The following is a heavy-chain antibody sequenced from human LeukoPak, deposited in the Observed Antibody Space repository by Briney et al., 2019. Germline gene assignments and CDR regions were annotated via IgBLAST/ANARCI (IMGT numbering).Heavy chain of an antibody. Sequence: ASAKVSCKASGYTFSSYDINWVRQATGQGLEWMGWMNPNSGNTGYAQKFQGRVTMTRNTSISTAYMELSSLRSEDTAVYYCARRNYGSPRWFDPWGQGTLVTVSS. CDR2: MNPNSGNT. J-gene: IGHJ5*02. CDR3: ARRNYGSPRWFDP. CDR1: GYTFSSYD. V-gene: IGHV1-8*01. D-gene: IGHD3-10*01.